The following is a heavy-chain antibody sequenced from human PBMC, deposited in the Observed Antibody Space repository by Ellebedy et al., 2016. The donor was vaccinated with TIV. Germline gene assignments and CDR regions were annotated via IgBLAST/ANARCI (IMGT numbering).Heavy chain of an antibody. V-gene: IGHV1-46*01. D-gene: IGHD6-13*01. CDR2: INPSGGST. CDR1: GYTFTSYY. Sequence: AASVKVSCKASGYTFTSYYMHWVRQAPGQGLEWMGIINPSGGSTSNAQKIQDRVTMTRDTSTSTVYIELTSLRSEDTAVYYCARGGSGTDWYFDLWGRGTLVTVSP. J-gene: IGHJ2*01. CDR3: ARGGSGTDWYFDL.